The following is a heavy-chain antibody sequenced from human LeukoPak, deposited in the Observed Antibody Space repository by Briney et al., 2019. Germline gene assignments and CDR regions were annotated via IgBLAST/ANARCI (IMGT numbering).Heavy chain of an antibody. V-gene: IGHV4-59*01. D-gene: IGHD3-10*01. CDR2: IYYSGST. CDR3: ASLDYYGSGAADY. J-gene: IGHJ4*02. Sequence: SETLSLTCTVSGGSISSYYWSWIRQPPGKGLEWIGYIYYSGSTNYNPSLKSRVTISVDTSKNQFSLKLSSVTAADTAVYYCASLDYYGSGAADYWGRGTLVTVSS. CDR1: GGSISSYY.